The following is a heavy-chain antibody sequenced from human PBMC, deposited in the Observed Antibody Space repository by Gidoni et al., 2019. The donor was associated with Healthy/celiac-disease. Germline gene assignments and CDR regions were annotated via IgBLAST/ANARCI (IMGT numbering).Heavy chain of an antibody. CDR1: GYSISSGYY. Sequence: QVQLQESGPGLVKPSETLSLTCTVSGYSISSGYYWGWIRQPPGKGLEWIGSIYHSGSTYYNPSLKSRVTISVDTSKNQFSLKLSSVTAADTAVYYCARRDDYGDARFDYWGQGTLVTVSS. D-gene: IGHD4-17*01. CDR3: ARRDDYGDARFDY. CDR2: IYHSGST. J-gene: IGHJ4*02. V-gene: IGHV4-38-2*02.